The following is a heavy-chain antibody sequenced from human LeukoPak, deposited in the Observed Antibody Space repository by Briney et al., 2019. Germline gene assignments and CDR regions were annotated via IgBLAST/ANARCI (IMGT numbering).Heavy chain of an antibody. D-gene: IGHD6-13*01. CDR3: ARDGSWYYYGMDV. J-gene: IGHJ6*02. V-gene: IGHV1-69*01. CDR1: GGTFSSYA. CDR2: IIPIFGTA. Sequence: GPSVKVSCKASGGTFSSYAISWVRQAPGQGLEWMGGIIPIFGTANYAQKFQGRVTITADESTSTAYMELSSLRSEDTAVYYCARDGSWYYYGMDVWGQGTTVTVSS.